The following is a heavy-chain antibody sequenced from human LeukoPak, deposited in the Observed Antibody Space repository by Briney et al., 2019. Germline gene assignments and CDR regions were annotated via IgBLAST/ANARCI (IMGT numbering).Heavy chain of an antibody. CDR1: GGSISSYY. D-gene: IGHD6-13*01. CDR3: ARDYSSSSLGDFDY. V-gene: IGHV4-59*12. Sequence: SETLSLTCTVSGGSISSYYWSWIRQPPGKGLEWIGYIYYSGSTNYNPSLKSRVTISVDTSKNQFSLKLSSVTAADTAVYYCARDYSSSSLGDFDYWGQGTLVTVSS. J-gene: IGHJ4*02. CDR2: IYYSGST.